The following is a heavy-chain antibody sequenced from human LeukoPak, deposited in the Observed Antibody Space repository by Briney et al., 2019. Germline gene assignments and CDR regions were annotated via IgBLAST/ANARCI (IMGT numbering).Heavy chain of an antibody. J-gene: IGHJ4*02. D-gene: IGHD3-9*01. CDR1: GGSISSYS. CDR2: IYTSGST. CDR3: ARAHDILTGLYPNYYFDY. Sequence: SETLSLTCTVSGGSISSYSWTWIRQPAGKGLEWIGRIYTSGSTNYNPSLKSRATMSLDTSKNQFSLKLSSVAAADTAVYYCARAHDILTGLYPNYYFDYWGQGTLVTVSS. V-gene: IGHV4-4*07.